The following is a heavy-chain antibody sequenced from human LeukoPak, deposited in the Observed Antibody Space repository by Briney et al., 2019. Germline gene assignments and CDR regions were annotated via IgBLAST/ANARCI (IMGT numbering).Heavy chain of an antibody. CDR2: FDPEDGET. V-gene: IGHV1-24*01. CDR1: GYIFSDYY. Sequence: ASVKVSCKASGYIFSDYYMHWVRQAPGQGLEWLGGFDPEDGETIYAQKFQGRVTMTEDTSTDTAYMELRDLRSDDTAVYYCARHIAVSGPDRYYLDYWRQGALVTVSS. CDR3: ARHIAVSGPDRYYLDY. J-gene: IGHJ4*02. D-gene: IGHD6-19*01.